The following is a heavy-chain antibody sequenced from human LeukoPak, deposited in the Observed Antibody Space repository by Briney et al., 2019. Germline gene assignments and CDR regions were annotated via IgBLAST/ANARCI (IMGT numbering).Heavy chain of an antibody. J-gene: IGHJ4*02. V-gene: IGHV5-51*01. CDR2: ISPGDSDT. D-gene: IGHD3-22*01. CDR1: GYSFTSYW. Sequence: GESLKISCKGSGYSFTSYWIGWVRQMPGKGLEWMGIISPGDSDTRYSPSFQGQATISADKSISTAYLQWSSLKASDTAMYYCARHKYYYDSSGSYYFAYWGQGTLVTVSS. CDR3: ARHKYYYDSSGSYYFAY.